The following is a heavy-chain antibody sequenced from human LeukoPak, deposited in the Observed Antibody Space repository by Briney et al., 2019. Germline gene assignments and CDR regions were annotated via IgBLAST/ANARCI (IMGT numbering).Heavy chain of an antibody. CDR3: ARNIWFGEFFDY. Sequence: SETLSLTCAVYGGSFSGYYWSWIRQPPGKGLEWIGSIYYSGSTYYNPSLKSRVTISVDTSKNQFSLKLSSVTAADTAVYYCARNIWFGEFFDYWGQGTLVTVSS. CDR1: GGSFSGYY. J-gene: IGHJ4*02. D-gene: IGHD3-10*01. CDR2: IYYSGST. V-gene: IGHV4-34*01.